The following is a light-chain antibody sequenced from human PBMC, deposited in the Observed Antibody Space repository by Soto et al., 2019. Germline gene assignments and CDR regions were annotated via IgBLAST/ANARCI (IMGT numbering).Light chain of an antibody. CDR2: KAS. CDR1: QTISSW. V-gene: IGKV1-5*03. J-gene: IGKJ2*01. Sequence: MYQCPSTLSGSKGERLTITGRASQTISSWLAWYQQKPGKAPKLLIYKASTLKSGVPSRFSGSGSGTEFTLTISSLQPDDFATYYCQHYNSYSEAFG. CDR3: QHYNSYSEA.